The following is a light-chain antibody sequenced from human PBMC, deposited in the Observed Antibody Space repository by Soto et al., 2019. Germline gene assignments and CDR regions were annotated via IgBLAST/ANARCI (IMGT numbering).Light chain of an antibody. Sequence: ETVLTQSPGTLPLSGRERSPLSCRASQSVSSNLAWYQQKPGQAPRLLIYGASSRATGIPDRFSGSGSGTDFTITISRLELEDFAVYYCQQYGTSPQITIGQGTRLEIK. CDR2: GAS. V-gene: IGKV3-20*01. J-gene: IGKJ5*01. CDR3: QQYGTSPQIT. CDR1: QSVSSN.